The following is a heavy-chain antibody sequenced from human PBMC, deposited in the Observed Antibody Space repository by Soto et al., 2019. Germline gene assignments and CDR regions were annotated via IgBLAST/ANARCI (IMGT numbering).Heavy chain of an antibody. J-gene: IGHJ5*02. Sequence: QVQLVQSGAEVKKPGSSVKVSCKASGGTFSSYAISWVRQAPGQGLEWMGGIIPIFGTANYAQKFQGRVTITADESTSTAYMELSSLRSDDTAVYYCARDGAAAGFEGGWFDPWGQGTLVTVSS. V-gene: IGHV1-69*12. D-gene: IGHD6-13*01. CDR3: ARDGAAAGFEGGWFDP. CDR2: IIPIFGTA. CDR1: GGTFSSYA.